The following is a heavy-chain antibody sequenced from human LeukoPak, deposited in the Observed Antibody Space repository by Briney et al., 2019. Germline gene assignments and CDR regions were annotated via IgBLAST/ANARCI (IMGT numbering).Heavy chain of an antibody. Sequence: SETLSLTCAVYGGSFSGYYWSWIRQPPGKGLEWIGEINHSGSTNYNPSLKSRVTISVDTSKNQFSLKLSSVTAADTAVYYCARAPYGSGSYYPYWGQGTLVAVSS. V-gene: IGHV4-34*01. CDR3: ARAPYGSGSYYPY. D-gene: IGHD3-10*01. J-gene: IGHJ4*02. CDR2: INHSGST. CDR1: GGSFSGYY.